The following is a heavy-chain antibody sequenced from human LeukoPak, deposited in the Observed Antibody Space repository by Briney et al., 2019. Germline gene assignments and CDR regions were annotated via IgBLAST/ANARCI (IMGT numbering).Heavy chain of an antibody. Sequence: PGGSLRLSCAASGITFSSDGMNWVRQVPGKGLEWVSSILDSGGGTNYADAVKGRFTISRDKSKNTLFLQMNSLRAEDTAVYYCAESYGDYLGYFDSWGQGTLVTVSS. J-gene: IGHJ4*02. CDR1: GITFSSDG. CDR3: AESYGDYLGYFDS. D-gene: IGHD4-17*01. V-gene: IGHV3-23*01. CDR2: ILDSGGGT.